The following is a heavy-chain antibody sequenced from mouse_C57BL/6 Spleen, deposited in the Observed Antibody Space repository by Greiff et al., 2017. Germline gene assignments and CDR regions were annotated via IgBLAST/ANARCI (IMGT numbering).Heavy chain of an antibody. CDR1: GYSFTGYY. V-gene: IGHV1-42*01. J-gene: IGHJ1*03. D-gene: IGHD1-1*01. Sequence: VQLQQSGPELVKPGASVKISCKASGYSFTGYYMNWVKQSPEKSLEWIGEINPSTGGTTYNQKFKAKATLTVDTSSSTAYMQLKSLASEDSAVYYSARDYGSSDGYFEVWGTGTTVTVSS. CDR3: ARDYGSSDGYFEV. CDR2: INPSTGGT.